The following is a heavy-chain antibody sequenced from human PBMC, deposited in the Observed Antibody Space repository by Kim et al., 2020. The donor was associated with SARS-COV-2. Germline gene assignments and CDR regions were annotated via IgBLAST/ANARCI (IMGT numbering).Heavy chain of an antibody. D-gene: IGHD1-26*01. Sequence: GGSLRLSCAASGFTFSNYAMSWVRQAPGKGLEWVSTLSASGGSTYYADSVKGRFTISRDNSRDTLYLQMNSLRVDDTAVYYCAKVRGPSTGASDSWSQGTLVTVSS. CDR1: GFTFSNYA. J-gene: IGHJ4*02. CDR2: LSASGGST. CDR3: AKVRGPSTGASDS. V-gene: IGHV3-23*01.